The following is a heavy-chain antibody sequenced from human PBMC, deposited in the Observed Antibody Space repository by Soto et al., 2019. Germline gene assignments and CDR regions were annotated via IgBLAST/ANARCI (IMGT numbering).Heavy chain of an antibody. V-gene: IGHV2-5*02. D-gene: IGHD5-12*01. Sequence: GLDLEWLALIYWDDDKRYSPSLKSRVTITKDTSKNQVALTMTNMDPVDTATYYCTLSTIVGTILRFDFWGQGTLVTVSS. CDR2: IYWDDDK. CDR3: TLSTIVGTILRFDF. J-gene: IGHJ4*02.